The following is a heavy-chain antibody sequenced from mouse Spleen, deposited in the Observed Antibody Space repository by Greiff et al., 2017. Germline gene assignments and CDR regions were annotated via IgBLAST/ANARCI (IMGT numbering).Heavy chain of an antibody. CDR3: ARYPAYYSNYDGAMDY. CDR1: GFTFTDYY. J-gene: IGHJ4*01. CDR2: IRNKANGYTT. V-gene: IGHV7-3*01. D-gene: IGHD2-5*01. Sequence: EVKLMASGGGLVQPGGSLSLSCAASGFTFTDYYMSWVRQPPGKALAWLGFIRNKANGYTTEYSASVKGRFTISRDNSQSILYLQMNALRAEDSATYYCARYPAYYSNYDGAMDYWGQGTSVTVSS.